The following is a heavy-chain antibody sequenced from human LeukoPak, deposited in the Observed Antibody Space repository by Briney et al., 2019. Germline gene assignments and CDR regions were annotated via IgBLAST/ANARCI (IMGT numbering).Heavy chain of an antibody. CDR2: IYYSGST. V-gene: IGHV4-39*01. D-gene: IGHD1-14*01. CDR3: ARRTLNLGEPNWFDP. CDR1: GGSISSSSYY. J-gene: IGHJ5*02. Sequence: SETLSLTCTVSGGSISSSSYYWGWIRQPPGKGLEWIGSIYYSGSTYYNPSLKSRVTISVDTSKNQFSLKLSSVTAADTAVYYCARRTLNLGEPNWFDPWGQGTLVTVSS.